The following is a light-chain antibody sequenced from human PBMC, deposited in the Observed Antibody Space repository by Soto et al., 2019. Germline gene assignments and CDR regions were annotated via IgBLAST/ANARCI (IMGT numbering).Light chain of an antibody. Sequence: QMTPSPATLSAAVGDSVTITCRASQTISSWLAWYQQKPGKAPKLLIYKASTLKSGVPSRFSGSGFGTEFTLTISSLQPDDFATYYCQQYSSVTWTFGQGTKVDIK. CDR2: KAS. V-gene: IGKV1-5*03. J-gene: IGKJ1*01. CDR1: QTISSW. CDR3: QQYSSVTWT.